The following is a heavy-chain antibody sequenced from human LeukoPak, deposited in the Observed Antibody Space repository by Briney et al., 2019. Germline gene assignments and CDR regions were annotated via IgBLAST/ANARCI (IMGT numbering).Heavy chain of an antibody. J-gene: IGHJ4*02. Sequence: SETLSLTCTVSDGAITGYYWGWIRHPPGKGLDWIGLLHFGGSTNYNPSLKSRVTISVDTSKNHFSLKLSSVTAADTAVYYCARDFPIYYPRRYYFDYWGQGTLVTVSS. CDR2: LHFGGST. CDR1: DGAITGYY. CDR3: ARDFPIYYPRRYYFDY. D-gene: IGHD3-22*01. V-gene: IGHV4-59*01.